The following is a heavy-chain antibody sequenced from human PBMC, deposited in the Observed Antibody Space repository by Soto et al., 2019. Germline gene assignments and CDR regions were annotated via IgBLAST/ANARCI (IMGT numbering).Heavy chain of an antibody. J-gene: IGHJ6*02. V-gene: IGHV3-9*01. CDR3: AKDLAMGYYYAMDV. CDR2: ISWNSGSI. CDR1: GFTFDDYA. Sequence: EVQLVESGGGLVQPGRSLRLSCAASGFTFDDYAMHWVRQAPGKGLEWVSGISWNSGSIGYADSVKGRFTISRDNAKNSLYLQMNSLRAEDTALYYCAKDLAMGYYYAMDVWGQGTTVTVSS.